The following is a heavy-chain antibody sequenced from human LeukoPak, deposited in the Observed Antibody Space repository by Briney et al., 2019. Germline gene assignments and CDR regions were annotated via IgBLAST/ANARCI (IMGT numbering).Heavy chain of an antibody. J-gene: IGHJ3*02. CDR1: GFTFSSYG. D-gene: IGHD6-19*01. CDR2: ISYDGSNK. CDR3: AKDSGQWLPHDAFDI. Sequence: PGRSLRLSCAASGFTFSSYGIHWVRQAPGKELEWVAVISYDGSNKYYADSVKGRFTISRDNSKNTLYLQMNSLRAEDTAVYYCAKDSGQWLPHDAFDIWGQGTMVTVSS. V-gene: IGHV3-30*18.